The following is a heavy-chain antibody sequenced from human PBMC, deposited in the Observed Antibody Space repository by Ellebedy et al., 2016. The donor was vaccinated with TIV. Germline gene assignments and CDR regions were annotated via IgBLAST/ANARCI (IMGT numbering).Heavy chain of an antibody. D-gene: IGHD3-10*01. J-gene: IGHJ4*02. V-gene: IGHV3-11*01. Sequence: GESLKISCAASGFTFRDYYMTWIRQAPGKGLEWVSHINDRGDRIYYADSLKGRFTITRDNAKNSLSLEMNSLRAEDTAVYYCARSTYGSGSDYFDLWGQGTLVTVSS. CDR1: GFTFRDYY. CDR2: INDRGDRI. CDR3: ARSTYGSGSDYFDL.